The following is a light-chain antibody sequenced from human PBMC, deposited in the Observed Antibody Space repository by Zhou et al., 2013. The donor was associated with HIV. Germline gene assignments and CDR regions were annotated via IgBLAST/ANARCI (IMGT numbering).Light chain of an antibody. Sequence: DIRMTQSLSTLSASIGDRVTITCRASQSINNWVAWYQQKPGRAPKLLIYEASTLEGGVPSRFSASGSGTEFTLTINGLQPDDFATYYCEHYTGSSATFGPGTRLEIK. V-gene: IGKV1-5*03. CDR2: EAS. J-gene: IGKJ1*01. CDR3: EHYTGSSAT. CDR1: QSINNW.